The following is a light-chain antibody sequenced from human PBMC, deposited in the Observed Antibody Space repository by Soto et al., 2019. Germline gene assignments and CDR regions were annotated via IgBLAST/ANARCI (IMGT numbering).Light chain of an antibody. J-gene: IGKJ4*01. CDR1: QGVSSH. Sequence: EIGLTQSPATLSLSPGERATLSCRASQGVSSHLAWYQQKPGQAPRLLIYDASNRATGIPARFSGSGSGTDFTLTISRLEPEDFTVYYCQQYNNWPLTFGGGTKV. V-gene: IGKV3-11*01. CDR2: DAS. CDR3: QQYNNWPLT.